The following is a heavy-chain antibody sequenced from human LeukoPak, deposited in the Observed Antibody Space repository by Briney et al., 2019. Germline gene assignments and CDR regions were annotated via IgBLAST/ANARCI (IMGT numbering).Heavy chain of an antibody. V-gene: IGHV3-7*01. CDR3: ASSRQVVRFDH. D-gene: IGHD6-6*01. Sequence: EGSLRLSCAASGFAFSSNWMTWVRQAPGKGLEWVANIKQEGNDKYYVDSVKGRFTISRDNAKNSLFLEMNSLRAEDTAVYYCASSRQVVRFDHWGQGTLVTVSS. CDR2: IKQEGNDK. CDR1: GFAFSSNW. J-gene: IGHJ4*02.